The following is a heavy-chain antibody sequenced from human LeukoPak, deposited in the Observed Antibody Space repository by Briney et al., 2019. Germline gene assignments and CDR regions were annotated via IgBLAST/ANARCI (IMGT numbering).Heavy chain of an antibody. CDR3: ARDLDTAMEY. CDR1: GFTFSSYW. J-gene: IGHJ4*02. D-gene: IGHD5-18*01. Sequence: PGGSLRLSCAASGFTFSSYWMHWVRQAPGKGLVWVSHSNRDGRSTNYADSVKGRFTNSRDNAKNTLYLQMNSLRAEDTGVYYCARDLDTAMEYWGQGPLVSVSS. V-gene: IGHV3-74*01. CDR2: SNRDGRST.